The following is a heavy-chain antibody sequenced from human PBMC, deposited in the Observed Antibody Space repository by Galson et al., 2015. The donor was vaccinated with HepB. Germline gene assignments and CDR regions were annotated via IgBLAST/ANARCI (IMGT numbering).Heavy chain of an antibody. CDR1: GYSFTSYW. CDR3: ARRGTAVAAGTGFDI. CDR2: IDPSDSYT. D-gene: IGHD6-13*01. V-gene: IGHV5-10-1*04. Sequence: QSGAEVKKPGESLRISCKGSGYSFTSYWISWVRQMPGKGLEWMGRIDPSDSYTNYSPSFQGQVTIPADKSISTAYLQWSSLKASDTAMYYCARRGTAVAAGTGFDIWGQGTMVTVSS. J-gene: IGHJ3*02.